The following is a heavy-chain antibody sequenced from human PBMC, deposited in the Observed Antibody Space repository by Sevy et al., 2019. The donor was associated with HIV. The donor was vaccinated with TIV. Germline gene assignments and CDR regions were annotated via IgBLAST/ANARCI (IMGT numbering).Heavy chain of an antibody. CDR3: ARGLDWFDP. CDR2: MNPNSGNK. Sequence: ASVKVSCKASGYTFTSYDINWVRQATGQGLGWMGWMNPNSGNKGYAQKFQGRVTMTRNTYIRTAYMELSSLGSEDRAVYYCARGLDWFDPWGQGTLVTVSS. J-gene: IGHJ5*02. V-gene: IGHV1-8*01. CDR1: GYTFTSYD.